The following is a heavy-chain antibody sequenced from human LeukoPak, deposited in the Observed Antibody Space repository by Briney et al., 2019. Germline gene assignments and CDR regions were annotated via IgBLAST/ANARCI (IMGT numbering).Heavy chain of an antibody. CDR1: GFTFSRYW. CDR3: ARDFLQYYYDSSGPNPFDY. CDR2: IKQDGSEK. D-gene: IGHD3-22*01. V-gene: IGHV3-7*01. J-gene: IGHJ4*02. Sequence: GGSLRLSCAASGFTFSRYWMSWVRQAPGKGLEWVANIKQDGSEKYYVDSVKGRFTISRDNAKNSLYLQMNSLRAEDTAVYYCARDFLQYYYDSSGPNPFDYWGQGTLVTVSS.